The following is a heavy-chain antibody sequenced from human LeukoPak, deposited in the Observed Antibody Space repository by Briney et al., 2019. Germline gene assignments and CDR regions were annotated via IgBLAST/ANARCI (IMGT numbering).Heavy chain of an antibody. CDR3: ARGRWEVPFDY. CDR1: GGSFSGYY. D-gene: IGHD1-26*01. J-gene: IGHJ4*02. CDR2: INHSGST. Sequence: SETLSLTCAVYGGSFSGYYWSWIRQPPGKGLEWIGEINHSGSTNYNPSLKSRVTISVDTSKNQFSLKLSPVTAADTAVYYCARGRWEVPFDYWGQGTLVTVSS. V-gene: IGHV4-34*01.